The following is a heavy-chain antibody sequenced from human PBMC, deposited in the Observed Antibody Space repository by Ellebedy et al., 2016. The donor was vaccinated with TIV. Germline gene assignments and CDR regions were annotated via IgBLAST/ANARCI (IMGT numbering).Heavy chain of an antibody. CDR2: FDPEDGET. J-gene: IGHJ6*02. CDR3: ATDITGAVAGYYYYGMDV. Sequence: AASVNVSCKVSGYTLTELSMHWVRQPPGKGLEWMGGFDPEDGETIYAQKFQGRVTMTEDTSTDTAYMELSSLRSEDTAVYYCATDITGAVAGYYYYGMDVWGQGTTVTVSS. CDR1: GYTLTELS. D-gene: IGHD6-19*01. V-gene: IGHV1-24*01.